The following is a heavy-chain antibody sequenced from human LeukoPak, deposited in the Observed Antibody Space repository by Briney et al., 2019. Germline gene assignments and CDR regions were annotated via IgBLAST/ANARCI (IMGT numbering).Heavy chain of an antibody. CDR1: GYTFTNYG. CDR3: ASGDYGDPPLNY. Sequence: ASVKVSCKAFGYTFTNYGISWVRQARGQGPEWMGWISSNGNTNYEQKFQGRVTMTTDTSTSTAYMELRSLRSDDTAVYYCASGDYGDPPLNYWGQGTLVTASS. CDR2: ISSNGNT. V-gene: IGHV1-18*01. D-gene: IGHD4/OR15-4a*01. J-gene: IGHJ4*02.